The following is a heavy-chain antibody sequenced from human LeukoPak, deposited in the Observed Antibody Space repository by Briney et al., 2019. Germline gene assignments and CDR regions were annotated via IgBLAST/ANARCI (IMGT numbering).Heavy chain of an antibody. Sequence: AGSLRLSCAASGFTFSSYGMHWVRQAPGKGLAWVSYISSSSSTIYYADSVKGRFTISRDNAKNSLYLQMNSLRAEDTAVYYCARDQLGDRGDSSDYWGQGTLVTVSS. J-gene: IGHJ4*02. CDR3: ARDQLGDRGDSSDY. CDR1: GFTFSSYG. D-gene: IGHD3-16*01. CDR2: ISSSSSTI. V-gene: IGHV3-48*04.